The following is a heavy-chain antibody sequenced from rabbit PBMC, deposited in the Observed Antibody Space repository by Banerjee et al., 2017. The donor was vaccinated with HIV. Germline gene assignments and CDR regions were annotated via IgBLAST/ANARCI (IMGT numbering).Heavy chain of an antibody. J-gene: IGHJ4*01. CDR2: IYAGSNDKT. CDR3: ARDLAGVIGWNFGL. V-gene: IGHV1S45*01. Sequence: QEQLEESGGGLVKPEGSLTLTCTASGFSFSGGYDMCWVRQAPGKGLEWIACIYAGSNDKTYYASWAKGRFTISKTSSTTVTLQMTSLTAADTATYFCARDLAGVIGWNFGLWGPGTLVTVS. CDR1: GFSFSGGYD. D-gene: IGHD4-1*01.